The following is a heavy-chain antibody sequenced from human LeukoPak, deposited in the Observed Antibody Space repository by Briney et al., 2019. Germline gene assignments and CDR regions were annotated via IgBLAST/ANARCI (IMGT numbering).Heavy chain of an antibody. Sequence: GGSLRLSCAASGFTFSSYAMSWVRQAPGKGPEWVSAISGSGGSTYYADSVKGRFTISRDNSKNTLYLQMNSLRAEDTAVYYCAKPDCGGDCYSNFDYWGQGTLVTVSS. CDR2: ISGSGGST. D-gene: IGHD2-21*02. CDR1: GFTFSSYA. V-gene: IGHV3-23*01. J-gene: IGHJ4*02. CDR3: AKPDCGGDCYSNFDY.